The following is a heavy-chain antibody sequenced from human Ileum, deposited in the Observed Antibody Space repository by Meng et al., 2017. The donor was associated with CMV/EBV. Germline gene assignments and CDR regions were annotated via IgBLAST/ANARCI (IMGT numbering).Heavy chain of an antibody. CDR1: GSTFSSYT. CDR2: IIPILGIA. J-gene: IGHJ6*02. D-gene: IGHD3-16*02. Sequence: SVKVSCKASGSTFSSYTISWVRQAPGQGLEWMGRIIPILGIANYAQKFQGRVTITADKSTSTAYMELSSLRSEDTAVYYCAREGLSLDYYGMDVWGQGTTVTVSS. CDR3: AREGLSLDYYGMDV. V-gene: IGHV1-69*04.